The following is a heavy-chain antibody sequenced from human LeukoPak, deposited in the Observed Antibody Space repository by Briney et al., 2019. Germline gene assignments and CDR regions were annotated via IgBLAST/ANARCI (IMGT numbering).Heavy chain of an antibody. CDR1: GYTLTELS. Sequence: EASVKVSCKVSGYTLTELSMHWVRQAPGKGLEWMGGSDPEDGETIYAQKFQGRVTMTEDTSTDTAYMELSRLRSDDTAVYYCASGPSSGYYPLFDYWGQGTLVTVSS. J-gene: IGHJ4*02. CDR2: SDPEDGET. D-gene: IGHD3-22*01. CDR3: ASGPSSGYYPLFDY. V-gene: IGHV1-24*01.